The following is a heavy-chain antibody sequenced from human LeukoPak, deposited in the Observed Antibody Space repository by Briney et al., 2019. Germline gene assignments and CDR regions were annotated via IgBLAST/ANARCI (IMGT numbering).Heavy chain of an antibody. CDR3: ARGVTTTIPPIY. V-gene: IGHV1-2*02. CDR2: INPNSGGT. D-gene: IGHD4-17*01. CDR1: GYTFTCYY. J-gene: IGHJ4*02. Sequence: ASVKVSCKASGYTFTCYYMHWVRQAPGQGLEWMGWINPNSGGTNYAQKFQGRVTMTRDTSISTAYMELSRLRSDDTAVYYCARGVTTTIPPIYWGQGTLVTVSS.